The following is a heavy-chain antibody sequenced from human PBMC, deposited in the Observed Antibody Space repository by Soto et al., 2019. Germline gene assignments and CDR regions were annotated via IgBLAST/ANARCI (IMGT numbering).Heavy chain of an antibody. D-gene: IGHD3-3*01. J-gene: IGHJ6*02. CDR1: GYTFTSYA. CDR3: AGASKRVYYGMDV. V-gene: IGHV1-3*01. Sequence: GASVKVSCKASGYTFTSYAMHWVRQAPGQRLEWMGWINAGNGNTKYSQKFQGRVTITADESTSTAYMELSSLRSEDTAVYYCAGASKRVYYGMDVWGQGTTVTVSS. CDR2: INAGNGNT.